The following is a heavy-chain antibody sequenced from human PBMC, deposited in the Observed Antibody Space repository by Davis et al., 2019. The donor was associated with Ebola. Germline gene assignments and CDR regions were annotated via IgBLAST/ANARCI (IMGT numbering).Heavy chain of an antibody. D-gene: IGHD3-16*01. CDR2: MYSGGST. V-gene: IGHV3-66*01. CDR1: GFTFSSNY. CDR3: ARALGLRLGPLFGY. Sequence: GESLKISCAASGFTFSSNYMSWVRQAPATGREWVSVMYSGGSTYYADSVKGRFTISRDNSKNTLYLQMNSLRAEDTAVYYCARALGLRLGPLFGYWGQGTLVTVSS. J-gene: IGHJ4*02.